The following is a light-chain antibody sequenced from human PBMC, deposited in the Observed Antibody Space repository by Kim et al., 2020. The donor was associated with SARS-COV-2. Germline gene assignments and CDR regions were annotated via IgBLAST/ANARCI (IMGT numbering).Light chain of an antibody. V-gene: IGLV1-51*01. Sequence: GQKVTIACYGSSSNIGNNYVSWYQQLPGTAPKLLIYDNNKRPSGIPDRFSGSKSGTSATLGITGLQTGDEADYYCGTWDSSLSAGVFGGGTQLTVL. CDR3: GTWDSSLSAGV. CDR1: SSNIGNNY. CDR2: DNN. J-gene: IGLJ3*02.